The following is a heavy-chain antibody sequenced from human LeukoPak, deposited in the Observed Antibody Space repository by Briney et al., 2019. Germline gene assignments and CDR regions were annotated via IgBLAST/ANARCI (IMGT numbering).Heavy chain of an antibody. CDR2: IIPIFGTA. D-gene: IGHD1-7*01. CDR1: GGTFSSYA. CDR3: ARGLPNWNYGLSYYFDY. J-gene: IGHJ4*02. V-gene: IGHV1-69*05. Sequence: GASVKVSCKASGGTFSSYAISWVRQAPGQGLEWMGGIIPIFGTANYAQKFQGRVTITTDESTSTAYMELSSLRSEDTAVYYCARGLPNWNYGLSYYFDYWGQGTLVTVSS.